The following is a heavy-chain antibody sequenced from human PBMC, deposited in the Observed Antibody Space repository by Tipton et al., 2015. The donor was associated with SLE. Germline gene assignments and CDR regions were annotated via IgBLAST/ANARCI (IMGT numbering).Heavy chain of an antibody. Sequence: SLRLSCAASGFTFSSYAMHWVRQAPGKGLEWVAVISYDGSNKYYADSVKGRFTISRDNSKNSLYLQMNSLRAEDTALYYCARASLIAALDYWGQGTLVTVSS. CDR1: GFTFSSYA. V-gene: IGHV3-30-3*01. CDR2: ISYDGSNK. J-gene: IGHJ4*02. D-gene: IGHD6-25*01. CDR3: ARASLIAALDY.